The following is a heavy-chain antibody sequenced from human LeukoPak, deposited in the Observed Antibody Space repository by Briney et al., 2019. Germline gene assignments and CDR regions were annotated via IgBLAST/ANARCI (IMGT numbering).Heavy chain of an antibody. J-gene: IGHJ4*02. D-gene: IGHD5-18*01. CDR3: ARVGYSYGLAPLDY. V-gene: IGHV3-30*04. CDR2: ISYDGSNK. CDR1: GFTFSSYA. Sequence: PGGSLRLCCAASGFTFSSYAMHWVRQAPGKGLEWVAVISYDGSNKYYADSVKGRFTISRDNSKNTLYLQMNSLRAEDTAVYYCARVGYSYGLAPLDYWGQGTLVTVSS.